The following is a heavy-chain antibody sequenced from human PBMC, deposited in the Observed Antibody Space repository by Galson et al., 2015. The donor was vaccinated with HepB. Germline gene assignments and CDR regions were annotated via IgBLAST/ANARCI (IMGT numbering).Heavy chain of an antibody. V-gene: IGHV3-23*01. CDR2: ISGGSGRR. J-gene: IGHJ5*01. CDR3: AKYNRGGVPHLNSFDS. Sequence: SLRLSCAASGFTFSTFAMSWVRQAPGKGLEWVSAISGGSGRRYYADSVKGRFSISRDNSKNTLYLQMDSLRAEGTAVYYCAKYNRGGVPHLNSFDSWGQGTLVTVSS. D-gene: IGHD3-10*01. CDR1: GFTFSTFA.